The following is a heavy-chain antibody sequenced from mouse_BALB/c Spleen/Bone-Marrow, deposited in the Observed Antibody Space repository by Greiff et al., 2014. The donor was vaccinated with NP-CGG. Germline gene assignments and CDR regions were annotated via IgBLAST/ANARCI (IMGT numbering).Heavy chain of an antibody. CDR1: GYTFTSYW. D-gene: IGHD2-2*01. CDR2: IYPGDGDT. CDR3: ASPYGNDDAMDY. Sequence: QVTLKESGAELARPGASVKLSCKASGYTFTSYWMQWVKQRPGQGLEWIGAIYPGDGDTRYTQKFRGKATLTADKSSNTAYMQLSSLTSEDAAVYFCASPYGNDDAMDYWGQGTSVTVSS. V-gene: IGHV1-87*01. J-gene: IGHJ4*01.